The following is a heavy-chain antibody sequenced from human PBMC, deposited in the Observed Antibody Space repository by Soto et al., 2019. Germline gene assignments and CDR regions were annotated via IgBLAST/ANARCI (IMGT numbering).Heavy chain of an antibody. J-gene: IGHJ6*02. Sequence: SHTLSLTCAISGDSVSSSSAAWNWIRQSPSRGLEWLGRTYYRSKWYNDYAVSVKSRITINPDTSKNQFSLQLNSVTPEDTAVYYCARDQAACSGGNCYDYYGVDVWGRGTTVTVSS. CDR3: ARDQAACSGGNCYDYYGVDV. CDR2: TYYRSKWYN. D-gene: IGHD2-15*01. CDR1: GDSVSSSSAA. V-gene: IGHV6-1*01.